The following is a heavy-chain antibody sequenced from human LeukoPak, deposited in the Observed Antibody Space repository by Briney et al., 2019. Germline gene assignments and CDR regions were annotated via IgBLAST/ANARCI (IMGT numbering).Heavy chain of an antibody. CDR2: IYWNDDK. J-gene: IGHJ4*02. CDR3: AQTSSGWYFWDY. D-gene: IGHD6-19*01. V-gene: IGHV2-5*01. Sequence: ASGPTLVNPTQTLTLTCTFSGFSLSTSGVGVGWIRQPPGKALEWLALIYWNDDKRYSPSLKSRLTITKDTSKNQVVLTMTNMDPVDTATYYCAQTSSGWYFWDYWGQGTLVTVSS. CDR1: GFSLSTSGVG.